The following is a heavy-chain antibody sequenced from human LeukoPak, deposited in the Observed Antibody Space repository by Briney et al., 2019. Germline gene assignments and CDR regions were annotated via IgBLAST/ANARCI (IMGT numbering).Heavy chain of an antibody. CDR2: ICSSSSYI. J-gene: IGHJ4*02. V-gene: IGHV3-21*01. CDR1: GFTFSTYS. CDR3: ARDRTAVKVLDY. Sequence: GGSLRLSCAASGFTFSTYSMNWVRQAPGKGLEWVSSICSSSSYIYYADSVMRRFTISRDNAKNSLYLQMNSLRAEDTAVYYCARDRTAVKVLDYWGQGTLVTVSS. D-gene: IGHD4-11*01.